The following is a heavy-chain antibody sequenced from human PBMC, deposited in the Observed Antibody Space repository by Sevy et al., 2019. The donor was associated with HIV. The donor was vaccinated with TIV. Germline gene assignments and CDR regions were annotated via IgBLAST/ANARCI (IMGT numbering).Heavy chain of an antibody. V-gene: IGHV4-31*03. D-gene: IGHD2-15*01. J-gene: IGHJ5*02. Sequence: SETLSLTCTVSGGSISSGGYYWSWIRQHPGQGLEWIGYIYYSGRTYYNPSLKSRVTISVDTSKNQFSLKLSSVTAADTAVYYCARDPGYCSGGSCYLGYWFDPWGQGTLVTVSS. CDR3: ARDPGYCSGGSCYLGYWFDP. CDR2: IYYSGRT. CDR1: GGSISSGGYY.